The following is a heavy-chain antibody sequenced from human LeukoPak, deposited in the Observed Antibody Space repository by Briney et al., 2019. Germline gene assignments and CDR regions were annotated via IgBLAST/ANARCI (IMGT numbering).Heavy chain of an antibody. D-gene: IGHD5-24*01. Sequence: SETLSLTCTVSGGSISSYYWSWLRQPPGKGLEWIGYIYYSGSTNYNPSLKSRVTISVDTSKNQFSLKLSSVTAADTAVYYCARVGNMATIPDYWGQGTLVTVSS. CDR1: GGSISSYY. V-gene: IGHV4-59*01. J-gene: IGHJ4*02. CDR3: ARVGNMATIPDY. CDR2: IYYSGST.